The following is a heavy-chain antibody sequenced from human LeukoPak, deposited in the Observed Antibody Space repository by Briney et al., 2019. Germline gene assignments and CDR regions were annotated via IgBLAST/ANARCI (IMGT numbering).Heavy chain of an antibody. CDR2: IIPIFGTA. CDR3: ARESSGITATQDWFDP. J-gene: IGHJ5*02. V-gene: IGHV1-69*06. CDR1: VATFSSYA. Sequence: SVKVSCKASVATFSSYAIRWVRQAPGQGLEWMGRIIPIFGTANYAQKFQGRVTITADKSTSTAYMELSSLRSEDTAVYYCARESSGITATQDWFDPWGQGTLVTVSS. D-gene: IGHD2-15*01.